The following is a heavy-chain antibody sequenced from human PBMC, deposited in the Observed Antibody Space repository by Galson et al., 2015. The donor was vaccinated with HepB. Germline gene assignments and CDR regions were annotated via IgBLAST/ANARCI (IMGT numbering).Heavy chain of an antibody. V-gene: IGHV1-2*04. Sequence: SVKVSCKASGYTFTGYYMHWVRQAPGQGLEWMGWINPNSGGTNYAQKFQGWVTMTRDTSISTAYMELSRLRSDDTAVYYCARGGGGECSSTSCYGYYYYGMDVWGQGTTVTVSS. CDR2: INPNSGGT. D-gene: IGHD2-2*01. CDR1: GYTFTGYY. CDR3: ARGGGGECSSTSCYGYYYYGMDV. J-gene: IGHJ6*02.